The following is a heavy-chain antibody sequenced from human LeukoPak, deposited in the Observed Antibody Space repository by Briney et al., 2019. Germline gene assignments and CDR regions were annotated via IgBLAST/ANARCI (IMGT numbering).Heavy chain of an antibody. Sequence: SETLSLTCTVSGGSISSSSYYWGWIRQPPGKGLEWIGSIYYSGSTYYNPSLKSRVTISVDTSKNQFSLKLSSVTAADTAVYYCAKTPRYYYGSGSYSPDYWGQGTLVTVSS. J-gene: IGHJ4*02. D-gene: IGHD3-10*01. CDR1: GGSISSSSYY. CDR2: IYYSGST. V-gene: IGHV4-39*07. CDR3: AKTPRYYYGSGSYSPDY.